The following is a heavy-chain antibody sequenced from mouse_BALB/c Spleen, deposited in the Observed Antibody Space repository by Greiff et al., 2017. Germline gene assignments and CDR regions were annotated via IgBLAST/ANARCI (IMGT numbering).Heavy chain of an antibody. CDR2: IYPGDGDT. CDR1: GYTFTSYW. J-gene: IGHJ4*01. CDR3: ARGDYEDAMDY. V-gene: IGHV1-87*01. D-gene: IGHD2-4*01. Sequence: QVQLQQSGAELARPGASVKLSCKASGYTFTSYWMQWVKQRPGQGLEWIGAIYPGDGDTRYTQKFKGKATLTADKSSSTAYMQLSSLASEDSAVYYYARGDYEDAMDYWGQGTSVTVSS.